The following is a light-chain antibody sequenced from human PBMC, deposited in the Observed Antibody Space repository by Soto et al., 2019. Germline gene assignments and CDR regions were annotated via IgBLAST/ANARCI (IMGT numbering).Light chain of an antibody. Sequence: AIQMTQSPSSLSASVGDRVTITCRASQDIRNDLGWYQEKVGQAPKLLIYAASKLQSGVPSRFSGSGSGTDFTLTISSLQTADFATYYCLQDYNYPWTFGQGTKVEI. CDR1: QDIRND. CDR3: LQDYNYPWT. V-gene: IGKV1-6*01. CDR2: AAS. J-gene: IGKJ1*01.